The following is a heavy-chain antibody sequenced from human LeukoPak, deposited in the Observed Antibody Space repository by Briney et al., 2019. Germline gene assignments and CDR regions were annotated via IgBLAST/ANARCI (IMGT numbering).Heavy chain of an antibody. V-gene: IGHV4-39*07. Sequence: SETLSLTCSVSGGSISSSSYYWGWIRQPPGKGLEWIGSIYYSGSTYYNPSLKSRVTISVDTAKHQFSLKLNSVTAADTAVYLCASQATYYDFWSGVRGPFDYWGQGTLVTVSS. CDR3: ASQATYYDFWSGVRGPFDY. D-gene: IGHD3-3*01. CDR2: IYYSGST. J-gene: IGHJ4*02. CDR1: GGSISSSSYY.